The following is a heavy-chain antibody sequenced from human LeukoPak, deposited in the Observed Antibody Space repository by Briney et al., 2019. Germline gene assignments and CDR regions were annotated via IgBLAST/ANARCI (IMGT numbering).Heavy chain of an antibody. CDR3: AKPAYYGFDP. J-gene: IGHJ5*02. CDR2: ISSSGSTI. V-gene: IGHV3-48*01. D-gene: IGHD3-10*01. CDR1: GFTLSNAW. Sequence: GGSLRLSCAASGFTLSNAWMTWVRQAPGKGLEWVSYISSSGSTIYYADSVKGRFTISRDNSKNTLYLQMNSLRAEDTAIYYCAKPAYYGFDPWGQGTLVTVSS.